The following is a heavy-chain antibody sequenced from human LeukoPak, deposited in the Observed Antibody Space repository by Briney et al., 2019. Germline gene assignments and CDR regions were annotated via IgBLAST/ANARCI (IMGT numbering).Heavy chain of an antibody. D-gene: IGHD6-13*01. J-gene: IGHJ4*02. V-gene: IGHV3-11*05. CDR1: GFTFSDYY. CDR2: ISSSSSYT. CDR3: ARGSSSWYEGVHY. Sequence: GGSLRLSRAASGFTFSDYYMSWIRQAPGKGLEWVSYISSSSSYTNYADSVKGRFTISRDNAKNSLYLQMNSLRAEDTAVYYCARGSSSWYEGVHYWGQGTLVTVSS.